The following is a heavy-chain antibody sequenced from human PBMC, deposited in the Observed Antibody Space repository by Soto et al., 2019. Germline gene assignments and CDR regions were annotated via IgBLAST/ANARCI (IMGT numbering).Heavy chain of an antibody. V-gene: IGHV3-33*01. D-gene: IGHD5-12*01. Sequence: QVQLEESGGGAVQPGTSLRLSCAASGFTVNTFGMHWVRQAPGKGLEWVAVIWYDGSNTYYEESVKGRSNISRDKSKNRLYLQMSSLRAEDTAVYYSARDEAPSERGFSGFDHWGQGTLVTVSS. CDR3: ARDEAPSERGFSGFDH. CDR1: GFTVNTFG. CDR2: IWYDGSNT. J-gene: IGHJ5*02.